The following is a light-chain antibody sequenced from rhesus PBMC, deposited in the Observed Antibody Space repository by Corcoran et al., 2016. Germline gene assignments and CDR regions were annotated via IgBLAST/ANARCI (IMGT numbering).Light chain of an antibody. J-gene: IGKJ2*01. CDR2: KAT. CDR3: LQYSSSPYS. CDR1: QGIRSW. Sequence: DIQMTQSPSSLSASVGDKVTITCRASQGIRSWLAWYQQKPGKAPKLLFYKATSLQSGVPSRFSGSGSGTDFTLTISSLQPEDFATYYCLQYSSSPYSFCQGTKVEIK. V-gene: IGKV1-22*01.